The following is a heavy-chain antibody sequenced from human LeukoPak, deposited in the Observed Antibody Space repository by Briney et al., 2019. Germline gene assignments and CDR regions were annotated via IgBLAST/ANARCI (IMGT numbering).Heavy chain of an antibody. Sequence: PGGSLRLSCAASGFTLSNFWMHWVRQAPGKGLVWVSRINTDGTNTNYADSVKGRLTISRDNAKNTLYLQMDSLRAEDTAVYYCARVRRYYDTTGSDDAFDIWGQGTMVTVSS. V-gene: IGHV3-74*01. D-gene: IGHD3-22*01. CDR1: GFTLSNFW. J-gene: IGHJ3*02. CDR3: ARVRRYYDTTGSDDAFDI. CDR2: INTDGTNT.